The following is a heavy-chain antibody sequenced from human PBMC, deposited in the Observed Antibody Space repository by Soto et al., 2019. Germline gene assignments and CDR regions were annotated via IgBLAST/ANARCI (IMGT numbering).Heavy chain of an antibody. CDR3: ARQGRNTERVILRHYATDF. CDR1: SGSISSNSYL. D-gene: IGHD2-15*01. V-gene: IGHV4-39*01. J-gene: IGHJ6*02. Sequence: SETLSLTCSVSSGSISSNSYLWGWIRQPPGKGLEWIGAILYSGDTYYSESLKSRVTMSVDTAKNQFSLKLNYLTAADTAVYYCARQGRNTERVILRHYATDFWGQGTTVTVSS. CDR2: ILYSGDT.